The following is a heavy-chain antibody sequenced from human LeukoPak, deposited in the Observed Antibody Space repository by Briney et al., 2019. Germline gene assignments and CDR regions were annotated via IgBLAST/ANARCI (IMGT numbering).Heavy chain of an antibody. CDR3: ARGRNWLREYHFYMDV. J-gene: IGHJ6*03. D-gene: IGHD6-6*01. CDR1: GGSFGSYF. V-gene: IGHV4-34*01. CDR2: INHAGTT. Sequence: SETLSLTCSVNGGSFGSYFWTWVRQSPEKGLEWIGEINHAGTTNYNPSLKSRVTMLVDSPNNQFSLRLNSVTASDTAVYYCARGRNWLREYHFYMDVWGNGTTVIVSS.